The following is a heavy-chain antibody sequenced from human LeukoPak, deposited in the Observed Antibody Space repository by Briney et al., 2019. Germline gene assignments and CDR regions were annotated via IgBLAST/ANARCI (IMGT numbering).Heavy chain of an antibody. J-gene: IGHJ4*02. CDR3: ARVGCGGGDCYYLFDY. Sequence: ASVKVSCKASGYTFTGYYIHWVRQAPGQGLDWMGWINPNSGDTKYAQKFQGRVTMTRDTYSSTVYMELSSLSSDDTAVYYCARVGCGGGDCYYLFDYWGQGTLVTVSS. D-gene: IGHD2-21*02. CDR1: GYTFTGYY. V-gene: IGHV1-2*02. CDR2: INPNSGDT.